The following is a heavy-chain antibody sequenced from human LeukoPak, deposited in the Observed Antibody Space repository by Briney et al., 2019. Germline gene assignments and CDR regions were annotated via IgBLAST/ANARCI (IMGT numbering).Heavy chain of an antibody. V-gene: IGHV3-66*02. CDR1: GFTVSSNY. CDR3: ASRGYSYGYWFDP. D-gene: IGHD5-18*01. Sequence: GGPLRLSCAASGFTVSSNYMSWVRQAPGKGLEWVSVIYSGGSTYYADSVKGRFTISRDNSKNTLYLQMNSLRAEDTAVYYCASRGYSYGYWFDPWGQGTLVTVSS. J-gene: IGHJ5*02. CDR2: IYSGGST.